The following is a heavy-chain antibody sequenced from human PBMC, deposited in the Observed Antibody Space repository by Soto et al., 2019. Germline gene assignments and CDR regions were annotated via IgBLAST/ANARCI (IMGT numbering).Heavy chain of an antibody. D-gene: IGHD6-13*01. CDR2: IKSKTDGGTT. V-gene: IGHV3-15*07. Sequence: GGSLRLSCAASGFTFSNAWMNWVRQAPGKGLEWVGRIKSKTDGGTTDYAAPVKGRFTISRDDSKNTLYLQMNSLKTEDTAVYYCTTDPGIAAADGVRWFDPWGQGTLVTVSS. CDR3: TTDPGIAAADGVRWFDP. J-gene: IGHJ5*02. CDR1: GFTFSNAW.